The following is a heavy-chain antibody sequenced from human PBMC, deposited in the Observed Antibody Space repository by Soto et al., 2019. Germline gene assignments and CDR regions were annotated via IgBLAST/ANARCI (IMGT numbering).Heavy chain of an antibody. V-gene: IGHV3-48*02. CDR2: ISSSSSTI. Sequence: GGSLRLSCAASGFTFSSYSMNWVRQAPGKGLEWVSYISSSSSTIYYADSVKGRFTISRDNAKNSLYLQMNSLRDEDTAVYYCARASGSYYESATYPDVWGKGTTVTVSS. J-gene: IGHJ6*04. CDR1: GFTFSSYS. D-gene: IGHD1-26*01. CDR3: ARASGSYYESATYPDV.